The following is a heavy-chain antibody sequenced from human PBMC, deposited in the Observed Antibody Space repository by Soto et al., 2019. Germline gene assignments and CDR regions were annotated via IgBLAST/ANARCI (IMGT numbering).Heavy chain of an antibody. Sequence: SETLSLTCIVSGGSISSSSYYWGWIRQPPGKGLEWIGSIYYSGSTYYNPSLKRRVTIYVGTSKNPFSLKLSSMPAADTAAFFCARHRALNWFDPWGHRSQVTVS. J-gene: IGHJ5*02. CDR3: ARHRALNWFDP. CDR2: IYYSGST. CDR1: GGSISSSSYY. V-gene: IGHV4-39*01.